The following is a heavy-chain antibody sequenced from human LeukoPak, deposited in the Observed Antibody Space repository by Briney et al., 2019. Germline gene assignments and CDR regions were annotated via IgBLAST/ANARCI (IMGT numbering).Heavy chain of an antibody. CDR1: GYTFTGYY. CDR3: ARDTIAVAGSYYYYMDV. J-gene: IGHJ6*03. D-gene: IGHD6-19*01. CDR2: INPNSGGT. V-gene: IGHV1-2*02. Sequence: ASVKVSCKASGYTFTGYYMHWMRQAPGQGLEWMGWINPNSGGTNYAQKLQGRVTMTTDTSTSTAYMELRSLRSDDTAVCYCARDTIAVAGSYYYYMDVWGKGTTVTVSS.